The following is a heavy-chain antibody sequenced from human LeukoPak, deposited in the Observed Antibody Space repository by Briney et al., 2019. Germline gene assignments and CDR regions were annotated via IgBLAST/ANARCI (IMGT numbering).Heavy chain of an antibody. Sequence: SETLSLTCTVSGGSLTNYYWSWIRQPPGKGLEWIGYIYYSGSTYYNPSLKSRVTISVDTSKNQFSLKLSSVTAADTAVYYCARVDCSGGSCYVGYWGQGTLVTVSS. CDR2: IYYSGST. V-gene: IGHV4-59*08. J-gene: IGHJ4*02. CDR1: GGSLTNYY. CDR3: ARVDCSGGSCYVGY. D-gene: IGHD2-15*01.